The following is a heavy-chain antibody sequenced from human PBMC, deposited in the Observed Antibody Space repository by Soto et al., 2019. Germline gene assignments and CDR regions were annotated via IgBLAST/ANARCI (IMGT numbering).Heavy chain of an antibody. Sequence: GESLKISCKGSGYSFTSYWIGWVRQMPGKGLEWMGIIYPGDSDTRYSPSFQGQVTISADKSISTAYLQWSSLKASDTAMYYCGRRAISYYYESSGYLNSFDIWGQGTMVTVSS. CDR1: GYSFTSYW. CDR3: GRRAISYYYESSGYLNSFDI. V-gene: IGHV5-51*01. D-gene: IGHD3-22*01. CDR2: IYPGDSDT. J-gene: IGHJ3*02.